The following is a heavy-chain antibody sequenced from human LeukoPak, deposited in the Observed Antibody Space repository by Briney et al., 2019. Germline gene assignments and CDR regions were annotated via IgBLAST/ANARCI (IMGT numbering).Heavy chain of an antibody. CDR1: GFTFSSYS. Sequence: GGSLRLSCAASGFTFSSYSMNWVRQAPGKGLEWVSSISSSSSYIYYADSVKGRFTISRDNAKNSLYLQMNSLRAEDTAVYYCAGDWSFGYYDSSGYYSPFDYWGQGTLVTVSS. CDR2: ISSSSSYI. D-gene: IGHD3-22*01. V-gene: IGHV3-21*01. CDR3: AGDWSFGYYDSSGYYSPFDY. J-gene: IGHJ4*02.